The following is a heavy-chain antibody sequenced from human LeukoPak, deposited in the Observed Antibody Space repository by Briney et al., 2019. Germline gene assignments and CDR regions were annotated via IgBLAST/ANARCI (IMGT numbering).Heavy chain of an antibody. J-gene: IGHJ5*02. CDR2: IPYDGSNT. CDR1: GFTFSTYA. CDR3: ARDVGATSLYNWFDP. D-gene: IGHD1-26*01. V-gene: IGHV3-33*05. Sequence: GGSLRLSXTASGFTFSTYAMHWVRQDPGKVLEWVAAIPYDGSNTYYLDYVRGRFTISRDNSENTLFLQMNSLRVEDTAVYYCARDVGATSLYNWFDPWGQGTLVTVSS.